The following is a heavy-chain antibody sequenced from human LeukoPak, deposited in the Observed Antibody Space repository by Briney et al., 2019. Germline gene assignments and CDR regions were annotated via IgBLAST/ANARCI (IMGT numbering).Heavy chain of an antibody. Sequence: GASVKVSCKASGYTFTSYYMHWVRQAPGQGPEWMGIINPSGGSTSYAQKFQGRVTMTRDTSTCTVYMELSSLRSEDTAVYYCARGAMIVAHPTYYFDYWGQGTLVTVSS. CDR3: ARGAMIVAHPTYYFDY. CDR2: INPSGGST. CDR1: GYTFTSYY. D-gene: IGHD3-22*01. J-gene: IGHJ4*02. V-gene: IGHV1-46*01.